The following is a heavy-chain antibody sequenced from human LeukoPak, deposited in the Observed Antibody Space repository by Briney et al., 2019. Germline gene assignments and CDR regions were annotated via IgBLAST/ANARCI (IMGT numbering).Heavy chain of an antibody. D-gene: IGHD3-9*01. J-gene: IGHJ4*02. V-gene: IGHV3-23*01. Sequence: GGSLRLSCAASGFPFSSYAMSWVRQAPGKGLEWVSDISGGGGSTYYADSVKGRFTISRDKPKDTRYLELYSLRPEDPAVYYCAKVGTYEILTGYSPHLDCWGQGTLVSVSS. CDR1: GFPFSSYA. CDR3: AKVGTYEILTGYSPHLDC. CDR2: ISGGGGST.